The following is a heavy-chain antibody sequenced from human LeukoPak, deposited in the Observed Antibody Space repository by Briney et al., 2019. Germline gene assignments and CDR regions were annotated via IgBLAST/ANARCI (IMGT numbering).Heavy chain of an antibody. CDR3: AREGVVPAAIRGYYYHYYMDV. CDR2: IKQDGSEE. CDR1: GFTFSSYW. Sequence: GGSLRLSCAVSGFTFSSYWMSWVRQAPGKGLEWVANIKQDGSEEYYVDSVKGRFTISRDNAKNSLYLQMNSLRAEDTAMYYCAREGVVPAAIRGYYYHYYMDVWGKGTTVTVSS. V-gene: IGHV3-7*01. J-gene: IGHJ6*03. D-gene: IGHD2-2*02.